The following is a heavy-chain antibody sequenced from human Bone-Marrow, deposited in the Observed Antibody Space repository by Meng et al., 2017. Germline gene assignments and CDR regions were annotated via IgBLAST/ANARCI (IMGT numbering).Heavy chain of an antibody. V-gene: IGHV1-2*06. CDR3: VRDVRQPLDF. D-gene: IGHD5-18*01. CDR2: IDPYSGDT. Sequence: EQLVQSGAWVKKPGSSMPVSCKTSGYDFTAYFLPWVRLAPGQGLQWVGQIDPYSGDTVYAQKFRGRVTMTRDTSLNPAYLEVNRLTSDDTAVYYCVRDVRQPLDFWGQGTLVTVSS. CDR1: GYDFTAYF. J-gene: IGHJ4*02.